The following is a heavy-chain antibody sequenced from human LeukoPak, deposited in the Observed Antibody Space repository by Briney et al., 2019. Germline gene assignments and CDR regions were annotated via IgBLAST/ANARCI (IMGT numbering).Heavy chain of an antibody. Sequence: SETLSLTCSVSGSSISDSYWSWIRQPPGKQMEWIGFVSDRGGTTYNPSLRSRVNISLDASQNQFSLKLSSVTAADTAVYYCARDTMVRGVIPYDAFDIWGQGTMVTVSS. CDR3: ARDTMVRGVIPYDAFDI. CDR1: GSSISDSY. D-gene: IGHD3-10*01. CDR2: VSDRGGT. V-gene: IGHV4-59*01. J-gene: IGHJ3*02.